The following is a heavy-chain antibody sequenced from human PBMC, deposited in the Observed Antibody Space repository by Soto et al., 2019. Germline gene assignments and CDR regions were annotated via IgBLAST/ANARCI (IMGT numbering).Heavy chain of an antibody. Sequence: GGSLRLSCAVSGFTFSNYSMNWVRQAPGKGLEWLSYISYNSSVKYYADSVNGRFTISSDNDKHSLYLQMNSLRADETADYYCARDRDAYCSKGVCSGPYFDYWGQGTLVTVSS. V-gene: IGHV3-48*01. D-gene: IGHD2-8*01. CDR2: ISYNSSVK. CDR1: GFTFSNYS. J-gene: IGHJ4*02. CDR3: ARDRDAYCSKGVCSGPYFDY.